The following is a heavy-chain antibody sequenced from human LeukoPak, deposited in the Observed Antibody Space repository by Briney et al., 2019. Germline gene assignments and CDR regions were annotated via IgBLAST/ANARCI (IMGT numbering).Heavy chain of an antibody. Sequence: GGSLRLSCAASGFTFSSYSMNWVRQAPGKGLEWVSSISSSSSYIYYADSVKGRFTISRDNAKNSLYLQMNSLRVEDTAVYYCAKGYGDYGGGFDYWGQGTLVTVSS. V-gene: IGHV3-21*04. CDR2: ISSSSSYI. CDR1: GFTFSSYS. CDR3: AKGYGDYGGGFDY. J-gene: IGHJ4*02. D-gene: IGHD4-17*01.